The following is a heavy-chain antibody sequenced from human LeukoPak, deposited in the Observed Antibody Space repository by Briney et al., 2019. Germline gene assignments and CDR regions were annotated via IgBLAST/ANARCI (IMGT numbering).Heavy chain of an antibody. CDR1: GFTFRSPW. Sequence: GGSLRLSCVESGFTFRSPWMAWLRQAPEKGLEWVSGINWNGGSTGYADSVKGRFTVSRDNSKNTLYLQMNSLRAEDTAVYYCAKDMTTAVAGTLFDCWGQGTLVTVSS. CDR3: AKDMTTAVAGTLFDC. V-gene: IGHV3-20*04. CDR2: INWNGGST. D-gene: IGHD6-19*01. J-gene: IGHJ4*01.